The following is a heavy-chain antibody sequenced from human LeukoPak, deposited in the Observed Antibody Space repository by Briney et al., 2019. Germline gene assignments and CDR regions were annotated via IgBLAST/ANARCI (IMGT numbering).Heavy chain of an antibody. Sequence: GRSLRLSCAASGFTFSNYAIHWVRQAPGKGLEWVSVIYSGGSTNYADSVKGRFTISRDNSKNTLYLQMNSLRAEDTAVYYCARGDFDYWGQGTLVTVSS. V-gene: IGHV3-66*01. J-gene: IGHJ4*02. CDR3: ARGDFDY. CDR2: IYSGGST. CDR1: GFTFSNYA.